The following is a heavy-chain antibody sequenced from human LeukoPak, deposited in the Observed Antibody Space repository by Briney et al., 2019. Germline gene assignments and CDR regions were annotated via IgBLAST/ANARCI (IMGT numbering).Heavy chain of an antibody. V-gene: IGHV4-4*07. J-gene: IGHJ5*02. D-gene: IGHD3-3*01. Sequence: SETLSLTCTVSGGSISSYYWSWIRQPAGKGLEWIGRIYTSGSNNYNPSLKSRVTMSVDTSKNQFSLKLSSVTAADTAVYYCARQGYDFWSGTSGWWFDPWGQGTLVTVSS. CDR3: ARQGYDFWSGTSGWWFDP. CDR1: GGSISSYY. CDR2: IYTSGSN.